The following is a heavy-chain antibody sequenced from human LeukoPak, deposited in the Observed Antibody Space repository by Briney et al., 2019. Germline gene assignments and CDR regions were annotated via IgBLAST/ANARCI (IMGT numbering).Heavy chain of an antibody. CDR2: ISAYNGNT. J-gene: IGHJ5*02. V-gene: IGHV1-18*01. D-gene: IGHD6-13*01. CDR1: GYTFTSYG. Sequence: ASVKVSCKASGYTFTSYGISWVRQAPGQGLEWMGWISAYNGNTNYAQKLQGRVTMTTDTSTSTAYMELRSLRSDDTAVYYCARDYSSSWYLPNNWFDPWGQGTLVTVSS. CDR3: ARDYSSSWYLPNNWFDP.